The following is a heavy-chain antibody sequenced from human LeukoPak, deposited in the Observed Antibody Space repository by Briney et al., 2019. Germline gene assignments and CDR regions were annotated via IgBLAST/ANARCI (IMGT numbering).Heavy chain of an antibody. V-gene: IGHV4-61*07. CDR3: ARHHHSGSYRGDY. CDR2: IYYSGST. D-gene: IGHD1-26*01. Sequence: SYXWSWIRQPPGKGLEXIGYIYYSGSTNYNPSLKSRVTISVDTSKNQFSLKLSSVTAADTAVYYCARHHHSGSYRGDYWGQGTLVTVSS. CDR1: SYX. J-gene: IGHJ4*02.